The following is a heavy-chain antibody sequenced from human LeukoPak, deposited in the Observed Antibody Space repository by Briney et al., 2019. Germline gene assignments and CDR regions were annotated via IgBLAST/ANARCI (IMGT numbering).Heavy chain of an antibody. D-gene: IGHD2-2*01. Sequence: GASVKVSCKASGYTFTCYYMHWVRQAPGQGLEWMGWISPNSGGTNYAQKFQGRVTMTRDTSISTAYMELSRLRSDDTAVYYCAREWSDIVVVPARKYYFDYWGQGTLVTVSS. CDR1: GYTFTCYY. V-gene: IGHV1-2*02. J-gene: IGHJ4*02. CDR2: ISPNSGGT. CDR3: AREWSDIVVVPARKYYFDY.